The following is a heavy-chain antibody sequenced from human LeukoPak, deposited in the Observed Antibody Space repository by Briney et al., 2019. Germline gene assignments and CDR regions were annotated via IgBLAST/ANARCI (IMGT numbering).Heavy chain of an antibody. CDR1: GYTFTSYG. Sequence: VASVKVSCKASGYTFTSYGISWVRQAPGQGLEWMGWISAYNGNTNYAQKLQGRVTMTTDTSTSTAYMELRSLRSDDTAVYYCARAIVVPAAMRTGWFDPWGQGTLVTVSS. CDR2: ISAYNGNT. J-gene: IGHJ5*02. CDR3: ARAIVVPAAMRTGWFDP. D-gene: IGHD2-2*01. V-gene: IGHV1-18*01.